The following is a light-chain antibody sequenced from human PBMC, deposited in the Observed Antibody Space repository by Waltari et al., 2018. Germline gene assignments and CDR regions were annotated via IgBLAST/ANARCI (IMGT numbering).Light chain of an antibody. Sequence: ALTQPPSVSVSPGQTATITCSGDKLGNTYVSWYQQPSGQPPLLVIYEDSRRFSGIPERFSGDNSGNTATLTIGDTQSVDEADYFCQARGNNDVVFGGGTKLTVL. CDR3: QARGNNDVV. V-gene: IGLV3-1*01. J-gene: IGLJ3*02. CDR1: KLGNTY. CDR2: EDS.